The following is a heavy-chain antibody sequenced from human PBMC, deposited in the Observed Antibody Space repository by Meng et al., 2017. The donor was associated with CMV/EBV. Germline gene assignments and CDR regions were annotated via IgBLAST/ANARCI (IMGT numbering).Heavy chain of an antibody. D-gene: IGHD3-3*01. CDR1: GSFSGYY. CDR2: INHSGST. Sequence: GSFSGYYWSWIRQPPGKGLGWIEEINHSGSTNYNPSLKSRVTISVDTSKNQFSLKLSSVTAADTAVYCCASSNYDFWSGYSYYFDYWGQGTLVTVSS. J-gene: IGHJ4*02. V-gene: IGHV4-34*01. CDR3: ASSNYDFWSGYSYYFDY.